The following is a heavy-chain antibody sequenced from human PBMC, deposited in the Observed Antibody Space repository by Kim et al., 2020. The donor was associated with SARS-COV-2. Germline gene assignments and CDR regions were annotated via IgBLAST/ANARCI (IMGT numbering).Heavy chain of an antibody. D-gene: IGHD1-26*01. J-gene: IGHJ6*04. CDR2: GGNT. Sequence: GGNTYYAESVKGRFTISRDNSKNTLYLQMNSLRAEDTAVYYCASQWDLDVWGKGTTVTVSS. V-gene: IGHV3-23*01. CDR3: ASQWDLDV.